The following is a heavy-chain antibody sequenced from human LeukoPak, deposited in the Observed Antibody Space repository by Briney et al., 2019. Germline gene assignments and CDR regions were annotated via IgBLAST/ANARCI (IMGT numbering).Heavy chain of an antibody. Sequence: GESLKISCKGSGYSLGDSWIGWVRQMPGKGLEWMGIIYPGDSDTRYSPSFQGQVTVSADKSISTTYLQWSSLKATDTAMYYCARQYGRPFDYWGQGTLVIFSS. CDR2: IYPGDSDT. CDR3: ARQYGRPFDY. J-gene: IGHJ4*02. V-gene: IGHV5-51*01. D-gene: IGHD3-10*01. CDR1: GYSLGDSW.